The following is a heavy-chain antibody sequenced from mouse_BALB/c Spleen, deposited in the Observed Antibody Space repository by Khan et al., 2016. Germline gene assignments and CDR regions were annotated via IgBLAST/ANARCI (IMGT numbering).Heavy chain of an antibody. V-gene: IGHV9-3-1*01. D-gene: IGHD2-4*01. CDR1: GYTFTNCG. Sequence: QIQLVQSGPELQKPGETVKISCKASGYTFTNCGTNWVKQAPGEGVKCMGWMNIYTGEPTYADDFKGRFAFSLKTSARTHYLKINNRKKEHTATYFCARDYDDDGDWYFDVWGAGTTVTVSS. CDR3: ARDYDDDGDWYFDV. CDR2: MNIYTGEP. J-gene: IGHJ1*01.